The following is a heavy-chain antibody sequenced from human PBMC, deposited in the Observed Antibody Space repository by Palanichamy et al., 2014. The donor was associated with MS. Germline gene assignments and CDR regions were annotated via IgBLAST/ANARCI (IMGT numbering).Heavy chain of an antibody. J-gene: IGHJ4*02. D-gene: IGHD3-10*01. Sequence: QVHLQESGPALVRPSQTLPLTCTVSGGSVRSCDYYWSWLRQSPGKGLEWIAYTYCTGTTDYNPSLKSRVSISADTSTQFSLRLTSVTAADTAVYFCAKSLRFREFLSPFDYWGQGLLVTVSS. CDR2: TYCTGTT. V-gene: IGHV4-30-4*01. CDR1: GGSVRSCDYY. CDR3: AKSLRFREFLSPFDY.